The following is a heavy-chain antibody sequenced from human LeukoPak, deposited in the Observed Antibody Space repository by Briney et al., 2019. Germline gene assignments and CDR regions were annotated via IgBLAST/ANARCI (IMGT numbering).Heavy chain of an antibody. J-gene: IGHJ4*02. CDR1: GFTFSSYA. V-gene: IGHV3-30-3*01. CDR3: AKGAHYYEPGDY. Sequence: GGSLRLSCAASGFTFSSYAMHWVRQAPGKGLEWVAVISYDGSNKYYADSVKGRFTISRDNSKNTLYLQMNSLRAEDTAVYYCAKGAHYYEPGDYWGQGTLVTVSS. D-gene: IGHD3-22*01. CDR2: ISYDGSNK.